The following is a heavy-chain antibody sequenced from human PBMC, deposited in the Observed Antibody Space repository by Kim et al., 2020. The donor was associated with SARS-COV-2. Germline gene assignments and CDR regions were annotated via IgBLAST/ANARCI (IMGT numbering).Heavy chain of an antibody. J-gene: IGHJ4*02. Sequence: GGSLRLSCAASGFTFSSYWMSWVRQAPGKGLEWVANIKQDGSEKYYVDSVKGRFTISRYNANTSLFLQMNSLRAEDTAVYYCAQNPLKYSPCDYWGQGTL. CDR3: AQNPLKYSPCDY. V-gene: IGHV3-7*01. CDR1: GFTFSSYW. D-gene: IGHD6-6*01. CDR2: IKQDGSEK.